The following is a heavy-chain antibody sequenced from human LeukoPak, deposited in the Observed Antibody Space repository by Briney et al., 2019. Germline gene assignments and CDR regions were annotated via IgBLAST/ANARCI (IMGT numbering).Heavy chain of an antibody. V-gene: IGHV4-61*01. CDR3: ARVGPYIYFDY. Sequence: KPSETLSLTCTVSGGSVSSGSYYWSWIRQPPGKGLEWIGYIYYSGSTNYNPSLKSRVTISVDTSKNQFSLKLSSVTAADTAVYYCARVGPYIYFDYWGQGTLVTVSS. D-gene: IGHD2-21*01. CDR1: GGSVSSGSYY. CDR2: IYYSGST. J-gene: IGHJ4*02.